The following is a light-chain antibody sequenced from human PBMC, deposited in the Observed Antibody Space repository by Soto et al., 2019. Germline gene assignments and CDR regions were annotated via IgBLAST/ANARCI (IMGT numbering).Light chain of an antibody. CDR3: QKYYSTPYT. CDR2: WAS. V-gene: IGKV4-1*01. CDR1: QSVLYSSNNKNY. J-gene: IGKJ2*01. Sequence: DIVMTQSPDSLAVSLGERATINCKSSQSVLYSSNNKNYLAWYQQKPGQPPNLLIYWASTRESGVPDRFSGSGSGTDFTLTISSLQADDVAVYYCQKYYSTPYTFGQGTKLEI.